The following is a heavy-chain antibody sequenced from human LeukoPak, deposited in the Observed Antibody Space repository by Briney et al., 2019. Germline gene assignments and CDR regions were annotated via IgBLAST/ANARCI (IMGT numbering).Heavy chain of an antibody. CDR2: ISTTGGYT. D-gene: IGHD5-24*01. V-gene: IGHV3-23*01. Sequence: GGSLRLSCVGSGFSFSTYDMGWVRQTPGRGLEWVSTISTTGGYTEDADSVKGRFTISRDNSQNTLFLQMHSLRAEDTAVYYCAKKPATIKFPFDIWGQGTLVTVSP. CDR1: GFSFSTYD. CDR3: AKKPATIKFPFDI. J-gene: IGHJ4*02.